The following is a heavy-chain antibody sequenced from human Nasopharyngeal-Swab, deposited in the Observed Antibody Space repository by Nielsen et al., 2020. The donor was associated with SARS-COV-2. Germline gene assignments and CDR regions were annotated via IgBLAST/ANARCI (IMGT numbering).Heavy chain of an antibody. J-gene: IGHJ4*02. CDR1: GGSISSSSYY. V-gene: IGHV4-39*01. CDR3: ASHKGTFDY. Sequence: ESLKISCTVSGGSISSSSYYWGWIRQPPGKGLEWIGSIYYSGSTYYNPSLKSRVTISVDTSKNQFSLKLSSVTAADTAAYYCASHKGTFDYWGQGTLVTVSS. CDR2: IYYSGST.